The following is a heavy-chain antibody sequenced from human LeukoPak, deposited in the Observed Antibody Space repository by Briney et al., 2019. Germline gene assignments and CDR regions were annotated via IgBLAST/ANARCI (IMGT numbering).Heavy chain of an antibody. V-gene: IGHV4-34*01. CDR2: INHSGST. CDR3: ARRTIFGVVIVWFDP. J-gene: IGHJ5*02. Sequence: PSETPSLTCAVYGGSFSGYYWSWIRQPPGKGLEWIGEINHSGSTNYNPSLKSRVTISVDTSKNQFSLKLSSVTAADTAVYYCARRTIFGVVIVWFDPWGQGTLVTVSS. CDR1: GGSFSGYY. D-gene: IGHD3-3*01.